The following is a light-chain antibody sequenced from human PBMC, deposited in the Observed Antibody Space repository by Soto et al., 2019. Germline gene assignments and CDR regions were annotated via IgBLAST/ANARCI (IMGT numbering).Light chain of an antibody. V-gene: IGKV1-27*01. CDR1: QGISNY. CDR2: AAS. J-gene: IGKJ1*01. CDR3: QKYNSAPWT. Sequence: DIQMTQSPSSLSTSVGDRVTITCRASQGISNYLAWYQQKPGKVPKLLIYAASTLQSGVPSRFSGSGSGTDVTLTISSLQSEDVATYYCQKYNSAPWTFGQGTKVEIK.